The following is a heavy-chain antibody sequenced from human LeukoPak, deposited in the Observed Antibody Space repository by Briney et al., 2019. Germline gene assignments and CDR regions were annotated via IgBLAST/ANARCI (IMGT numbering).Heavy chain of an antibody. D-gene: IGHD3-16*01. CDR3: ARGGGLDV. J-gene: IGHJ6*02. CDR2: INHNGNVN. V-gene: IGHV3-7*03. Sequence: PGRSLRLSCAASGFTFSSYWMNWARQAPGKGLEWVASINHNGNVNYYVDSVKGRFTISSDNAKNSLYLQMSNLRAEDTAVYFCARGGGLDVWGQGATVTVSS. CDR1: GFTFSSYW.